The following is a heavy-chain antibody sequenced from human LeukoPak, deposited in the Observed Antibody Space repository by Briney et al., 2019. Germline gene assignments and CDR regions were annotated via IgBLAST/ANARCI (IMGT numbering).Heavy chain of an antibody. CDR2: IRDSGET. D-gene: IGHD3-16*01. Sequence: PGGSLRPSCAGSGFSVSNYYMNWVRQAPGKGLEWVSLIRDSGETFYADSVKGRFTISRDNSKNTMYLQMNRLRVEDTAVYFCARDRAVTQVWVEFDSWGQGTLVTVSS. CDR1: GFSVSNYY. CDR3: ARDRAVTQVWVEFDS. V-gene: IGHV3-66*03. J-gene: IGHJ5*01.